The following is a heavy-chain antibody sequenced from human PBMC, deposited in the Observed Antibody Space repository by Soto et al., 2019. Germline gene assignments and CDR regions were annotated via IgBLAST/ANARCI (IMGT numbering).Heavy chain of an antibody. J-gene: IGHJ4*02. D-gene: IGHD3-22*01. CDR2: IKQDGSEK. Sequence: PGGSLRLSCAASGFTFSSYWMSWVRQAPGKGLEWVANIKQDGSEKYYVDSVKGRFTISRDNAKNSLYLQMNSLRAEDTAVYYCARDHLDYYYDISGYSNWGQGTLVTVSS. CDR1: GFTFSSYW. CDR3: ARDHLDYYYDISGYSN. V-gene: IGHV3-7*01.